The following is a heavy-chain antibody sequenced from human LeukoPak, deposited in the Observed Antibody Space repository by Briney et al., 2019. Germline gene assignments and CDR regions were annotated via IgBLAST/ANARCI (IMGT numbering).Heavy chain of an antibody. CDR1: GGTFSSYA. J-gene: IGHJ3*02. CDR3: ARAKGSSSLHDAFDI. CDR2: IIPILGIA. Sequence: GASVEVSCKASGGTFSSYAISWVRQAPGQGLEWMGRIIPILGIANYAQKFQGRVTITADKSTSTAYMELSSLRSEDTAVYYCARAKGSSSLHDAFDIWGQGTMVTVSS. V-gene: IGHV1-69*04. D-gene: IGHD6-13*01.